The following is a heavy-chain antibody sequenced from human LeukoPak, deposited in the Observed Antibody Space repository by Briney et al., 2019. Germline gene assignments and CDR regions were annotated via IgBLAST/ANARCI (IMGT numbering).Heavy chain of an antibody. D-gene: IGHD3-10*01. CDR1: GFTFSSYA. J-gene: IGHJ4*02. V-gene: IGHV3-23*01. Sequence: GGSLRLSCAASGFTFSSYAMSWVRQAPGKGLEWVSAISSNGGTTYYADAVKGRFTISRDNSKNTLFLQMNSLTADDTAVYYCGRMVRGVVSRFDYWGQGTLATVSS. CDR2: ISSNGGTT. CDR3: GRMVRGVVSRFDY.